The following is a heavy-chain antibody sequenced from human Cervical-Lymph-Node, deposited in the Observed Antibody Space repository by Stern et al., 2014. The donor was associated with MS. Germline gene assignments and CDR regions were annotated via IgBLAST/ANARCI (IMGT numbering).Heavy chain of an antibody. J-gene: IGHJ4*02. CDR2: LDDSGNA. V-gene: IGHV4-31*03. Sequence: QVQLQESGPGLVKPSQTLSLTCTVSGGSINSGGYYWAWIRQHPGQGLEWIGYLDDSGNAFYKPSRESRGIISEVTSHNHFFLKLSSVTAADTAVYFCARGPFGVLRYFDYWGQGTLLTVSS. CDR3: ARGPFGVLRYFDY. D-gene: IGHD3-16*01. CDR1: GGSINSGGYY.